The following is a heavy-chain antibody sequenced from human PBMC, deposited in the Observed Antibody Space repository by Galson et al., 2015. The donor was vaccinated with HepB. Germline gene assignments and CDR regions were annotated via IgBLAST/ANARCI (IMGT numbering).Heavy chain of an antibody. D-gene: IGHD2-15*01. J-gene: IGHJ6*04. Sequence: SLRLSCAASGFTFSSYSMNWVRQAPGKGLEWVSYISSSSSTIYYADSVKGRFTISRDNAKNSLYLQMNSLRDEDTAVYYCASQVVVVAATSGVDVWGKGTTVTVSS. CDR3: ASQVVVVAATSGVDV. CDR2: ISSSSSTI. CDR1: GFTFSSYS. V-gene: IGHV3-48*02.